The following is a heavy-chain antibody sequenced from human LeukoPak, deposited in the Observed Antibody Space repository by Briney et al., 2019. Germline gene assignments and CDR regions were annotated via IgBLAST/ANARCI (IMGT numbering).Heavy chain of an antibody. V-gene: IGHV3-7*05. CDR1: RFTFSSYW. J-gene: IGHJ4*02. D-gene: IGHD6-19*01. Sequence: GGFLRLSCAASRFTFSSYWMSWVRQAPGKGLEWVANINQDGSEKYYVDSVKGRFTISRDNAKNSLYLQMNSLRVEDTAVYYCARRPYNSGWAFDSWGQGTLVTVSS. CDR3: ARRPYNSGWAFDS. CDR2: INQDGSEK.